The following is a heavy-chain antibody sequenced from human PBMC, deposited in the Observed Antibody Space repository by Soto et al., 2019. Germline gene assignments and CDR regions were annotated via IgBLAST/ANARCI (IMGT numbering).Heavy chain of an antibody. CDR1: GGTFSSYA. D-gene: IGHD3-10*01. J-gene: IGHJ4*02. V-gene: IGHV1-69*01. CDR2: IIPIFGTA. Sequence: QVQLVQSGAEVKKPGSSVKVSCKASGGTFSSYAISWVRQAPGQGLEWMGGIIPIFGTANYAQKFQGRVTITADESTSSAYMELSCLRSEDTAVYYCARAPRHAGVFGGDFDYWGQGTLVTVSS. CDR3: ARAPRHAGVFGGDFDY.